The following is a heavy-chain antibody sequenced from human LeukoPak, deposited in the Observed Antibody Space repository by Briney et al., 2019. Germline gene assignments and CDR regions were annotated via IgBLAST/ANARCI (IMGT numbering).Heavy chain of an antibody. CDR1: GFTFSNVW. J-gene: IGHJ6*02. V-gene: IGHV3-48*01. CDR2: ISSSSSTI. Sequence: PGGSLRLSCAASGFTFSNVWLNWVRQAPGKGLEWVSYISSSSSTIYYADSVKGRFTISRDNAKNSLYLQMNSLRAEDTAVYYCAKDPLDYGDYGRAADYYYYGMDVWGQGTTVTVSS. CDR3: AKDPLDYGDYGRAADYYYYGMDV. D-gene: IGHD4-17*01.